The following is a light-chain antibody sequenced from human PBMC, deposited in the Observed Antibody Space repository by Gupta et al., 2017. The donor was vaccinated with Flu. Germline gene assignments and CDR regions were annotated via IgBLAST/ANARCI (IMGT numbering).Light chain of an antibody. CDR2: GAS. Sequence: TLSLSPGERATLSCRASQSISSSYSAWYQQKPGQAPRLLIFGASIRATDVPDRFSGSASGTDFSLTISRLEPEDFAVYYCQQFSTSSGITFGQGTRLEIK. V-gene: IGKV3-20*01. CDR1: QSISSSY. CDR3: QQFSTSSGIT. J-gene: IGKJ5*01.